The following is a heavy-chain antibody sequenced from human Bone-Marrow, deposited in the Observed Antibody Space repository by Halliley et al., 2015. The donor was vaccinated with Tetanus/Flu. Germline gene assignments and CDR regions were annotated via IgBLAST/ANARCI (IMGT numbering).Heavy chain of an antibody. D-gene: IGHD3-3*01. CDR2: ISGDGSST. J-gene: IGHJ6*02. Sequence: ISGDGSSTYYADSVKGRFSISRDNSKNSLYLQMNSVRSEDTALYYCAKDIGAYWSGNYGMDVWGQGTKVTVSS. V-gene: IGHV3-43*02. CDR3: AKDIGAYWSGNYGMDV.